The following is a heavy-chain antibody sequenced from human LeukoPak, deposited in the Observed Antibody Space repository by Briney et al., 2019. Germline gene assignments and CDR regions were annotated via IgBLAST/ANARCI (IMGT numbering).Heavy chain of an antibody. CDR1: GFTFSSYW. D-gene: IGHD3-16*01. V-gene: IGHV3-7*03. Sequence: GGSLRLSCAASGFTFSSYWMNWARHAPGKGLEWVASINHNGNVNYYLDSVKGRFTISRDNAKNSLYLQMSNLRAEDTAVYFCARGGGLDVWGQGATVTVSS. CDR2: INHNGNVN. CDR3: ARGGGLDV. J-gene: IGHJ6*02.